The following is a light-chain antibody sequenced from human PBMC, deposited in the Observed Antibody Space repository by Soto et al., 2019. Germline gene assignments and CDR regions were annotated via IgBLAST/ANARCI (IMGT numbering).Light chain of an antibody. CDR1: QTVISDY. V-gene: IGKV3-20*01. J-gene: IGKJ1*01. Sequence: EIVLTESPGTLSLSPVDSATLSCRASQTVISDYLTWYQRTPGQAPRLLIYGASSRATGIPDRFSGSGSGTAFTLTISRLEPEDFTVYYCQQYDSSPRKFGQGTKVDIK. CDR3: QQYDSSPRK. CDR2: GAS.